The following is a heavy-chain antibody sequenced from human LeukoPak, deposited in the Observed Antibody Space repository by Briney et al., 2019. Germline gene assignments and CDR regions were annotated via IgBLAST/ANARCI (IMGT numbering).Heavy chain of an antibody. V-gene: IGHV3-23*01. CDR3: AKVPPSYCSVGSSPLDY. J-gene: IGHJ4*02. CDR1: GFTFNTYA. D-gene: IGHD2-15*01. CDR2: IRSSGGTT. Sequence: PGGSLRLSCAASGFTFNTYAMSWVRQAPGKGLEWVSTIRSSGGTTYYGDSVKGRFTISRDNSKNTLYLQMNSLRAENTAVYYCAKVPPSYCSVGSSPLDYWGQGPLVTVSS.